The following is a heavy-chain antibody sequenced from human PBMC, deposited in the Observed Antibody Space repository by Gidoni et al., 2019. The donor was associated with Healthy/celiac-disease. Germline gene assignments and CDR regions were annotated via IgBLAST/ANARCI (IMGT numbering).Heavy chain of an antibody. CDR1: GFTFSSYG. CDR2: ISYEGSNK. J-gene: IGHJ4*02. V-gene: IGHV3-30*18. Sequence: QVQLVESGGGVVQPGRSLRLSCAASGFTFSSYGMHWVRQAPGKGLEWVSVISYEGSNKYYADSVKGRFTISRDNSKNTLYLQMNSLRAEDTAVYYCAKGGGVAVAGAFDYWGQGTLVTVSS. CDR3: AKGGGVAVAGAFDY. D-gene: IGHD6-19*01.